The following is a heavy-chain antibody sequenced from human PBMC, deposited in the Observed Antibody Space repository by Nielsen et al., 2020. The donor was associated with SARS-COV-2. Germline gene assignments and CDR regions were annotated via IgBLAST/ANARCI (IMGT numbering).Heavy chain of an antibody. D-gene: IGHD5-12*01. V-gene: IGHV3-30*03. J-gene: IGHJ4*02. CDR2: ISYDGSNK. Sequence: GESLKISCAASGFTFSSYGMHWVRQAPGKGLEWVAVISYDGSNKYYADSVKGRFTISRDNSKNTLYLQMSSLRAEDTAVYYCVTSGYELYYFDYWGQGTLVTVSS. CDR1: GFTFSSYG. CDR3: VTSGYELYYFDY.